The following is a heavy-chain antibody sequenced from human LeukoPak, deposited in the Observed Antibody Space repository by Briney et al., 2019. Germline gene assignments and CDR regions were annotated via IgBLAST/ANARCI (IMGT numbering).Heavy chain of an antibody. CDR1: GFXVDGNY. Sequence: GGSLRLSCAVSGFXVDGNYITWVRQVPGRGLEWVALIFSGDSTDYPDSVKGRFTISRDKSKNALHLQMDSLRPEDTAMYYCALTYYFDRRGYSYFDYWGQGALVTVSS. CDR2: IFSGDST. CDR3: ALTYYFDRRGYSYFDY. D-gene: IGHD3-22*01. J-gene: IGHJ4*02. V-gene: IGHV3-53*01.